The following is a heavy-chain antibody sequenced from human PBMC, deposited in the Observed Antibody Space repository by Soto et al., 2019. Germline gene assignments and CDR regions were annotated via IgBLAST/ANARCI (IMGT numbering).Heavy chain of an antibody. Sequence: QVPLVQSGAEVKKPGASVKVSCKASGYTFTSYGISWVRQAPGQGLEWMGWISAYNGNTNYAQKLQGRVTMTTDTSTSTAYMERRSLRSDDTAVYYCARDPRYCSGGSCYSGWFDPWGQGTLVTVSS. CDR1: GYTFTSYG. V-gene: IGHV1-18*01. J-gene: IGHJ5*02. D-gene: IGHD2-15*01. CDR2: ISAYNGNT. CDR3: ARDPRYCSGGSCYSGWFDP.